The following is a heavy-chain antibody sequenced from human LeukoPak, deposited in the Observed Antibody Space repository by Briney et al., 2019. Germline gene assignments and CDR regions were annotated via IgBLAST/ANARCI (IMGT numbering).Heavy chain of an antibody. CDR3: ARGYSSSWLGYFDH. Sequence: GGSLRLSCAASGFTFSSYGIHWVRQAPGKGLEWVVVVSSDGNSKYYADSVKGRFTISRDTFKNTVYLQMNSLGPGDTAFYYCARGYSSSWLGYFDHWGQGALVTVSS. J-gene: IGHJ4*02. CDR1: GFTFSSYG. V-gene: IGHV3-30*03. CDR2: VSSDGNSK. D-gene: IGHD6-13*01.